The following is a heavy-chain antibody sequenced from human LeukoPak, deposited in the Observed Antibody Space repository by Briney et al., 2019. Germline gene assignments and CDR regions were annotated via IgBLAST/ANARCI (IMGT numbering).Heavy chain of an antibody. V-gene: IGHV4-34*01. J-gene: IGHJ6*03. Sequence: SETLSLTCAVYGGSFSGYYWSWIRQPPGKGLEWIGEINHSGSTNYNPSLKSRVTISVDTSKNQFSLKLSSVTAADTAVYYCASSGSYRRNYYYYMDVWGKGTTVSISS. CDR2: INHSGST. CDR1: GGSFSGYY. D-gene: IGHD3-10*01. CDR3: ASSGSYRRNYYYYMDV.